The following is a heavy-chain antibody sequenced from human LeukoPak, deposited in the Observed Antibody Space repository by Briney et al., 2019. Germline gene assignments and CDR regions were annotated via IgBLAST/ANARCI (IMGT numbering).Heavy chain of an antibody. CDR2: IYPGDSDT. Sequence: GESLKISCEGSGYTFTSYWIGWVRPMPGKGLEWMGIIYPGDSDTRYSPSFQGQVTISADKSISTAYLQWSSLKASDTAMYYCARHGGYYDSSGYYPKYFQHWGQGTLVTVSS. J-gene: IGHJ1*01. CDR3: ARHGGYYDSSGYYPKYFQH. CDR1: GYTFTSYW. V-gene: IGHV5-51*01. D-gene: IGHD3-22*01.